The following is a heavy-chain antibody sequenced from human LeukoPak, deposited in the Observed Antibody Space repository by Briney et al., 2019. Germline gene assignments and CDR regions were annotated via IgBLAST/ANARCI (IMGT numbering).Heavy chain of an antibody. CDR3: ASPWSGY. D-gene: IGHD3/OR15-3a*01. CDR1: GFTFSSLW. V-gene: IGHV3-7*05. J-gene: IGHJ4*02. Sequence: GGSLRLSCAASGFTFSSLWMSWVRQAPGKGLEWVATIKQDGSEKSHVDSVKGRFTISRDNAKNSLYLQMNSLRVEDTAVYYCASPWSGYWGQGTLVTVSS. CDR2: IKQDGSEK.